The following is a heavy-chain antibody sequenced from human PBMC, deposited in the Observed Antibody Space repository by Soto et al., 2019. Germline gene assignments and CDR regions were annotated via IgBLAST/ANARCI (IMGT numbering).Heavy chain of an antibody. CDR1: GYTFTSSA. V-gene: IGHV1-3*01. J-gene: IGHJ6*02. CDR3: ARELDGMDV. Sequence: GASVKVSCKASGYTFTSSAMHWVRQAPGQRLEWLGWINAGNGNTIYSQTFQGRVTITRDTSASTVYMEVNSLRSEDTAVYYCARELDGMDVWGQGTTVTVSS. CDR2: INAGNGNT.